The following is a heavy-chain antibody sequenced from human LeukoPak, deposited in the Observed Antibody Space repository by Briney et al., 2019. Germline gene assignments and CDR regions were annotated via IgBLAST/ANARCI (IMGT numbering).Heavy chain of an antibody. V-gene: IGHV3-23*01. J-gene: IGHJ5*02. CDR1: GFTFSSYG. Sequence: GGSLRLSCAASGFTFSSYGMSWVRQAPGKGLEWVSAISGSGGSTYYADPVKGRFTISRDNSKNTLYLQMNSLRAEDTAVYYCAKVRRAGEYYYDSSGYHHWGQGTLVTVSS. CDR3: AKVRRAGEYYYDSSGYHH. CDR2: ISGSGGST. D-gene: IGHD3-22*01.